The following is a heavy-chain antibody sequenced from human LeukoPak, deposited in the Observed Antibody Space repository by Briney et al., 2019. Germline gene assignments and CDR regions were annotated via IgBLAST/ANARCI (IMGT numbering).Heavy chain of an antibody. Sequence: PGGSLRLSCATSVFTFTNDAMNLVRQAPGKGLEWVSAVTGPGDTTYYADSVKGRFFMSREDSKTTVYLQMNSLRAEDTAIYYCAKGAEIDLWGQGTLVTVSS. J-gene: IGHJ5*02. D-gene: IGHD3-16*01. CDR3: AKGAEIDL. CDR2: VTGPGDTT. CDR1: VFTFTNDA. V-gene: IGHV3-23*01.